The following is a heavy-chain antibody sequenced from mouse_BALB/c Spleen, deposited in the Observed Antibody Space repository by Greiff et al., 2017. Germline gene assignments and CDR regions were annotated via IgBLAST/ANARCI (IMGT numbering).Heavy chain of an antibody. CDR1: GFTFSDYY. V-gene: IGHV5-4*02. J-gene: IGHJ2*01. D-gene: IGHD1-2*01. CDR2: ISDGGSYT. Sequence: EVQLVESGGGLVKPGGSLKLSCAASGFTFSDYYMYWVRQTPEKRLEWVATISDGGSYTYYPDSVKGRFTISRDNAKNNLYLQMSSLKSEDTAMYYCARGTTATDYWGQGTTLTVSS. CDR3: ARGTTATDY.